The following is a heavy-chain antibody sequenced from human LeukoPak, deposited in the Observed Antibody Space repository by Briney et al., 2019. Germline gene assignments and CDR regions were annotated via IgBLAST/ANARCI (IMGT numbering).Heavy chain of an antibody. CDR2: TSYSEGT. CDR1: GGSVSRGGYY. CDR3: ATADWESFYFDS. V-gene: IGHV4-31*03. D-gene: IGHD1-26*01. Sequence: PSETLSLTCTVSGGSVSRGGYYWNWIRQHPGKGLEWIGFTSYSEGTYYNPSLMSRITISVDRSQNQFTLKMRDVTAADTAVYFCATADWESFYFDSWGQGALVAVSS. J-gene: IGHJ4*02.